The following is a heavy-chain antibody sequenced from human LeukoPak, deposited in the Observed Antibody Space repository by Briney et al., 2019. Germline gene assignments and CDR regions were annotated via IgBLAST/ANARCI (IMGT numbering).Heavy chain of an antibody. CDR1: GGSISSYY. V-gene: IGHV4-4*07. D-gene: IGHD2-15*01. Sequence: PSETLSLTCTVSGGSISSYYWSWIRQPAGKGLEWIGRIYTSGSTNYNPSLKSRVTMSVDTSKNQFSLKLSSVTAADTAVYYCARGSVHFCSGGSCLDYWGQGTLVTVSS. CDR2: IYTSGST. J-gene: IGHJ4*02. CDR3: ARGSVHFCSGGSCLDY.